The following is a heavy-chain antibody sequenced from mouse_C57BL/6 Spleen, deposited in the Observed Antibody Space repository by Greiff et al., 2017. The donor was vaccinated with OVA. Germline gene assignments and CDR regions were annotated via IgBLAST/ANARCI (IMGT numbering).Heavy chain of an antibody. CDR1: GFTFSNYW. V-gene: IGHV6-3*01. D-gene: IGHD2-5*01. Sequence: EVKLMESGGGLVQPGGSMKLSCVASGFTFSNYWMNWVRQSPEKGLEWVAQIRLKSDNYATHYAESVKGRFTISRYDSKSSVYRQMNNLRSEDTGIYYCTAYYSNYDYFDYWGQGTTLTVSS. CDR2: IRLKSDNYAT. CDR3: TAYYSNYDYFDY. J-gene: IGHJ2*01.